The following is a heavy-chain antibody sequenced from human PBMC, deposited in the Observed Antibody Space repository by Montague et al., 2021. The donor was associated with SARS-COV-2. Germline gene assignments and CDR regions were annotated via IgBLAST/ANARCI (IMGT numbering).Heavy chain of an antibody. CDR3: AGAPDCGGGSCNSYSYYGMDV. J-gene: IGHJ6*02. D-gene: IGHD2-15*01. Sequence: SLRLSCAASGFTFNNYWFHWVRQVSGKGLVWVSRIDRGGTNTNYADSVKGRFIISRDNAKNTLYLQMNSLRVEDTALYYCAGAPDCGGGSCNSYSYYGMDVWGQGTTVTVSS. CDR2: IDRGGTNT. CDR1: GFTFNNYW. V-gene: IGHV3-74*01.